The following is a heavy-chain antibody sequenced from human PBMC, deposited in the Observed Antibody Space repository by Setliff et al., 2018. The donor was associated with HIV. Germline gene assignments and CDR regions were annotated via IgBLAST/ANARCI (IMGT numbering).Heavy chain of an antibody. CDR2: VYYTGST. V-gene: IGHV4-39*02. CDR3: ARGARLLAGYSDRWDYYYMAV. Sequence: TSETLSLTCSVSGGSIDSSDYYWGWIRQPPGKGLEWIGTVYYTGSTFYNPSLESRVTISVDTSKNQFSLKVNSVTAADTAVYYCARGARLLAGYSDRWDYYYMAVWGKGTTVTVSS. J-gene: IGHJ6*03. CDR1: GGSIDSSDYY. D-gene: IGHD6-13*01.